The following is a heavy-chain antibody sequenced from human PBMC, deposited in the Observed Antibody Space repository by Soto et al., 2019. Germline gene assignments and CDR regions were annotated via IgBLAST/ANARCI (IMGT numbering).Heavy chain of an antibody. V-gene: IGHV4-59*01. CDR2: IYYSGST. CDR1: GCSISSYY. D-gene: IGHD2-21*02. Sequence: PSETLSLTCTVSGCSISSYYWSWIRQPPGKGLEWIGYIYYSGSTNYNPSLKSRVTISVDTSKNQFSLKLSSVTAADTAVYYCAREGSLGCGGDCSPHAFDIWGQGTMVTVSS. CDR3: AREGSLGCGGDCSPHAFDI. J-gene: IGHJ3*02.